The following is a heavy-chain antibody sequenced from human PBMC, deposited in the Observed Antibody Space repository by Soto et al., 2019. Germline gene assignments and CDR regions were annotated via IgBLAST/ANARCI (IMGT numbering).Heavy chain of an antibody. CDR3: ARGAVVTYLIAVSGNWFYP. D-gene: IGHD6-19*01. CDR1: GGSFSGYY. Sequence: TSETLSLTCAVYGGSFSGYYWSWIRQPPGKGLEWIGEINHSGSTNYNPSLKSRVTISVDTSKNQFSLKLSSVTAADTAVYYCARGAVVTYLIAVSGNWFYPWGQGTLVTVSS. J-gene: IGHJ5*02. V-gene: IGHV4-34*01. CDR2: INHSGST.